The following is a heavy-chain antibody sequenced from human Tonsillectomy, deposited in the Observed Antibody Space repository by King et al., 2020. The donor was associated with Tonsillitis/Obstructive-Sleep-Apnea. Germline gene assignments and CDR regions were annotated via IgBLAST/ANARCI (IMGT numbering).Heavy chain of an antibody. CDR2: VDYSGST. J-gene: IGHJ3*02. CDR3: AREGNFDAFDI. V-gene: IGHV4-59*01. CDR1: GGSISSYY. Sequence: MQLQESGPGLVKPSETLSLTCSVSGGSISSYYWSWIRQPPEKGLECIGYVDYSGSTNYNPSFKSRVTISVDTSKNQFSLKLSSVTAADTAVYYCAREGNFDAFDIWGQGTMVAVSS.